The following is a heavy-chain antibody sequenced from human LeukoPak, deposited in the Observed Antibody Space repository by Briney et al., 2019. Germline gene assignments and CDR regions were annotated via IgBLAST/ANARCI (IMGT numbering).Heavy chain of an antibody. CDR2: IIGSGDST. D-gene: IGHD5-24*01. J-gene: IGHJ4*02. V-gene: IGHV3-23*01. Sequence: GGSLRLSCAASGFTFSSYAMSWVRQAPGKGLEWFSSIIGSGDSTYYADSVKGRFTISRDNSKNTLSLQMNSLRVEDTAVYYCARAMVEMTTIIYYFDYWGQGTLVTVSS. CDR1: GFTFSSYA. CDR3: ARAMVEMTTIIYYFDY.